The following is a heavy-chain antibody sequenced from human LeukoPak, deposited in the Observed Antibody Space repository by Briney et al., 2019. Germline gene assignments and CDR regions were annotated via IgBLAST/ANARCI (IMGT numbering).Heavy chain of an antibody. J-gene: IGHJ4*02. CDR3: ARAFALVPHFDY. Sequence: SETLSLTCTVSGGSISSYYWSWIRQPPGKGLEWIGYIYYSGSTNYNPSLKSRVTISVDTSKNQFSLKLSSVTAAGTAVYYCARAFALVPHFDYWGQGTLVTVSS. D-gene: IGHD2-2*01. V-gene: IGHV4-59*01. CDR1: GGSISSYY. CDR2: IYYSGST.